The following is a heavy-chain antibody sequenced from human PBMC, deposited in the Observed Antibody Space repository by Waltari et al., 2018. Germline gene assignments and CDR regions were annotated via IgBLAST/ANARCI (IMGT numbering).Heavy chain of an antibody. CDR1: GGSISSYY. J-gene: IGHJ3*02. Sequence: QVQLQESGPGLVKPSETLSLTCTVSGGSISSYYWSWIRQPPGKGLEWIGYIYYSGSTNYNPSLKSRVTISVDTSTNQFALKLSSVTAADTAVYYCSRAEVVGATTDAFDIWGQGTMVTVSS. V-gene: IGHV4-59*01. CDR3: SRAEVVGATTDAFDI. D-gene: IGHD1-26*01. CDR2: IYYSGST.